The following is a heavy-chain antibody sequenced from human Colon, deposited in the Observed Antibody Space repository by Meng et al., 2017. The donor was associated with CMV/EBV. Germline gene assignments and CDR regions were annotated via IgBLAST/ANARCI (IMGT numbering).Heavy chain of an antibody. D-gene: IGHD6-19*01. J-gene: IGHJ6*02. V-gene: IGHV3-7*01. Sequence: GGSLRLSCAVSGFPLNSHGMHWVRQAPGKALEWVANINPGGGEKYYVDSVKGRFTISRDNSKNSLYLQMNSLRAEDTAVYYCATGKAVAGKSYYYYGMDVWGQGTTVTVSS. CDR1: GFPLNSHG. CDR3: ATGKAVAGKSYYYYGMDV. CDR2: INPGGGEK.